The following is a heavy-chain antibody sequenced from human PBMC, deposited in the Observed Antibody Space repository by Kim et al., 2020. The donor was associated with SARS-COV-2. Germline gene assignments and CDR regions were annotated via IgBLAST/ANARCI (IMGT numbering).Heavy chain of an antibody. D-gene: IGHD4-4*01. Sequence: YYNPSLKCRVTISVDTSKNQFSLELSSVTAADTAVYYCARVHTVSSWFDPWGQGTLVTVSS. V-gene: IGHV4-39*07. J-gene: IGHJ5*02. CDR3: ARVHTVSSWFDP.